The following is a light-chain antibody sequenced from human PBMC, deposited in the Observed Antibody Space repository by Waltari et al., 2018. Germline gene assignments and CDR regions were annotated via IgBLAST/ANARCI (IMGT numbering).Light chain of an antibody. Sequence: QSALTQTPTQSGSPGQSITISCTGTSSAVGTYNHVSWYQQHPGTAPTLIIYDVNKRPSGVSNRFSGSKSGNTASLTISGLQAADEADYYCCSYAGSAISVFGGGTKLTVL. CDR2: DVN. CDR3: CSYAGSAISV. V-gene: IGLV2-23*02. J-gene: IGLJ2*01. CDR1: SSAVGTYNH.